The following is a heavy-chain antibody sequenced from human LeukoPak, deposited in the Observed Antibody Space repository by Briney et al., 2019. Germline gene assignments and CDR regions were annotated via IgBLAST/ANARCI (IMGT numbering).Heavy chain of an antibody. D-gene: IGHD5-12*01. CDR1: GFTFEDYG. V-gene: IGHV4-34*01. Sequence: GSLRLSCAVSGFTFEDYGMSWVRQGPGKGLEWIGEINHSGSTNYNPSLKSRVTISVDTSKNQFSLKLSSVTAADTAVYYCARAVDDAFDIWGQGTMVTVSS. CDR2: INHSGST. J-gene: IGHJ3*02. CDR3: ARAVDDAFDI.